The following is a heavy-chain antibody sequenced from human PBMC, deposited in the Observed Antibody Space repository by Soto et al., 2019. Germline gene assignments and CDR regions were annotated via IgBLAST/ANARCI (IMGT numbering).Heavy chain of an antibody. CDR1: GFAFSSYW. Sequence: EEQLVESGGGLVQPGGSLRLSCAASGFAFSSYWMHWVRQTPGKGPVWVSRIYNDGSRTAYADSVKGRFTISRDNGKNTKYLEMSRLTIQDPAVYYFARDLSGDTTPYFDLWGQGTLVNVSS. D-gene: IGHD1-1*01. CDR3: ARDLSGDTTPYFDL. J-gene: IGHJ4*02. CDR2: IYNDGSRT. V-gene: IGHV3-74*01.